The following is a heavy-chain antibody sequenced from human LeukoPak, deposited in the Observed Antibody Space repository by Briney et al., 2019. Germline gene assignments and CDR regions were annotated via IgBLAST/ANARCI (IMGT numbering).Heavy chain of an antibody. CDR2: IYTSGST. D-gene: IGHD3-10*01. V-gene: IGHV4-61*02. J-gene: IGHJ4*02. Sequence: SQTLSLTCTVSGGSISSGSYYWGWIRQPAGKGLEWIGRIYTSGSTNYNPSLKSRVTISVDTSKNQFSLKLSSVTAADTAVYYCARGLWFGELSDPPDYWGQGTLVTVSS. CDR3: ARGLWFGELSDPPDY. CDR1: GGSISSGSYY.